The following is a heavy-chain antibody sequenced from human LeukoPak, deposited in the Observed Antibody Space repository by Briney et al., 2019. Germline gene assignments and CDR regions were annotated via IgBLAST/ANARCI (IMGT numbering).Heavy chain of an antibody. CDR2: IYYSEST. CDR1: GGSFSSGSYY. V-gene: IGHV4-39*01. CDR3: ARQPRGYSGYGDAFDI. J-gene: IGHJ3*02. Sequence: PSETLSLTCTVSGGSFSSGSYYWGWIRQPPGKGVEGIGSIYYSESTYYNPSLKSRVTISVDTSKNQFSLKLSSVTAADTAVYYCARQPRGYSGYGDAFDIWGQGTMVTVSS. D-gene: IGHD5-12*01.